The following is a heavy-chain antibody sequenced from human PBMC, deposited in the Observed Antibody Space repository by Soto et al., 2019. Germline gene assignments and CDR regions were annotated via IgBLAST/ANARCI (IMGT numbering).Heavy chain of an antibody. J-gene: IGHJ6*02. Sequence: QVQLVQSGAEVKKPGSSVKVSCKASGGTFSSYAISWVRQAPGQGLEWMGGIIPIFGTANYAQKFQGRVTITADKSTSTAYMELSSLRSKDTAVYYCANPGGSSSIVDYYGMDVWGQGTTVTVSS. CDR1: GGTFSSYA. V-gene: IGHV1-69*06. CDR3: ANPGGSSSIVDYYGMDV. CDR2: IIPIFGTA. D-gene: IGHD6-6*01.